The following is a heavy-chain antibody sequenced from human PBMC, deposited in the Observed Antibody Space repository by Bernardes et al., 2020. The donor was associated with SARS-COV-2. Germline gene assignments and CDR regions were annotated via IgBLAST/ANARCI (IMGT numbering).Heavy chain of an antibody. D-gene: IGHD1-1*01. Sequence: GGSLRLSCAASGFTIFSTYETTFSTYAMHWVRQAPGKGLEWVAVTSPDGRTIYYTDSVKGRFTISRDNSRDTLYLQMNSLRPEDTGLYFCAKVRERYLDHGTFDIWGQGTMVTVSS. CDR3: AKVRERYLDHGTFDI. CDR1: GFTIFSTYETTFSTYA. V-gene: IGHV3-30*18. CDR2: TSPDGRTI. J-gene: IGHJ3*02.